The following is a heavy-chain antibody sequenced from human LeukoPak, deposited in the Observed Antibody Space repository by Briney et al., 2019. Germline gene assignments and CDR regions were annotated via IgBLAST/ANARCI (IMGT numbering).Heavy chain of an antibody. Sequence: ASVKVSCKASGYTFKTYTIHWVRRAPGQRLEWMGWINADKGDTKYSQNFQGRVTITRDTSASTAYMELSSLRSEDTAVYYCARDRSTVRGVAYFDYWGQGTLVTVSS. CDR1: GYTFKTYT. CDR3: ARDRSTVRGVAYFDY. V-gene: IGHV1-3*01. J-gene: IGHJ4*02. CDR2: INADKGDT. D-gene: IGHD3-10*01.